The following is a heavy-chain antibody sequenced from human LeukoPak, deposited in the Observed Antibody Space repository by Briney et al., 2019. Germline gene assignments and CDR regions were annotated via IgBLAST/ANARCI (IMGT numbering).Heavy chain of an antibody. D-gene: IGHD3-10*01. J-gene: IGHJ4*02. CDR1: GFTFRSSD. V-gene: IGHV3-23*01. CDR3: ARGFGLSERTFDY. CDR2: ISGSGGST. Sequence: GGSLRLSCAASGFTFRSSDMSWVRQAPGKGLEWVSGISGSGGSTYYADSVKGRFTISTDNAKNSLSLQMNSLRAEDTAVYYCARGFGLSERTFDYWGQGTLVTVSS.